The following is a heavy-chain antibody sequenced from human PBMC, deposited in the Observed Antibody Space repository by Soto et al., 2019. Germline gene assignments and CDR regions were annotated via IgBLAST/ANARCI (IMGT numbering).Heavy chain of an antibody. CDR1: GFTFSSYG. V-gene: IGHV3-30*03. D-gene: IGHD6-13*01. CDR3: ARSIAAAGTFN. Sequence: QVQLVESGGGVVQPGRSLRLSCAASGFTFSSYGMHWVRQAPGKGLEWVAVISYDGSNKYYADSVKGRFTISRDNSKNTLYLQMNSLRAEDTAVYYCARSIAAAGTFNWGQGTLVTVSS. J-gene: IGHJ4*02. CDR2: ISYDGSNK.